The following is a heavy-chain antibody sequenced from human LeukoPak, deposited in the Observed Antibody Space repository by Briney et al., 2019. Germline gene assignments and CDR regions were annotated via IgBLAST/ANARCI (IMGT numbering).Heavy chain of an antibody. Sequence: GESLRLSCAVYGLTFDNIWMNWVRQAPGEGLEWLANIKQHEKYYVDSVKGRFTISRDTAKNSLYLQMNSLRSEDTAVYYCATTQNMPEAAWGQGTLVTVSS. D-gene: IGHD2/OR15-2a*01. CDR3: ATTQNMPEAA. CDR2: IKQHEK. J-gene: IGHJ4*02. CDR1: GLTFDNIW. V-gene: IGHV3-7*01.